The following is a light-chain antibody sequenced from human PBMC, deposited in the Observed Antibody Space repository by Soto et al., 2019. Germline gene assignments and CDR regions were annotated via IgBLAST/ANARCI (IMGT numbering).Light chain of an antibody. Sequence: EIVLTQSPGTLSLSPGERATLSCRASQSVSSSYLAWYQQKPGQAPRLLIYGASSRATGIPDRFSGSGSGIDFTLTISRLEPEDVAVYYCPQYGSSLFGPGTKVDIK. J-gene: IGKJ3*01. CDR2: GAS. CDR1: QSVSSSY. CDR3: PQYGSSL. V-gene: IGKV3-20*01.